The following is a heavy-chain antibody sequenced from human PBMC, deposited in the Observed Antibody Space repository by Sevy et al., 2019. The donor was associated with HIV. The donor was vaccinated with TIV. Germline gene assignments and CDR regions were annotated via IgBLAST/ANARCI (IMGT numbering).Heavy chain of an antibody. D-gene: IGHD3-16*01. J-gene: IGHJ4*02. V-gene: IGHV3-30-3*01. CDR3: ASPRGGAPGGFDY. CDR1: GFTFSSYA. CDR2: ISYDGSNK. Sequence: GGSLRLSCAASGFTFSSYAMHWVRQAPGKGLEWVAVISYDGSNKYYADSVKGRFTISRDNSKNTLYLQMNSLRAEDTAVYYCASPRGGAPGGFDYWGQGTLVTVSS.